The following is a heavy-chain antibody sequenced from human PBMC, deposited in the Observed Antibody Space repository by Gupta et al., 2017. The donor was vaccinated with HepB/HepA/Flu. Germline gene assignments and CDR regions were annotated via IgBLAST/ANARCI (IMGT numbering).Heavy chain of an antibody. V-gene: IGHV3-66*01. Sequence: SYSDSVKGRFTISRDNSKNTVYLQMNSLSAEDSALYYCAREALEAVAGNWYFDLWGRGTLVTVSS. CDR3: AREALEAVAGNWYFDL. J-gene: IGHJ2*01. D-gene: IGHD6-19*01.